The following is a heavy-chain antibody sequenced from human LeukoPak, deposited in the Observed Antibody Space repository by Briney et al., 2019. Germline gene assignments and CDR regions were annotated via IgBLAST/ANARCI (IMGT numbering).Heavy chain of an antibody. V-gene: IGHV3-30*04. CDR1: GFTFSSYP. CDR2: VSYDGSIK. CDR3: ARDSHLYYDFWSGYNFDS. Sequence: GESLRLSCAASGFTFSSYPLHWVRQAPGKGLEWVAVVSYDGSIKYYADTVKGRFTISRDNPKNTLYLQMNSLRAEDTAVYYCARDSHLYYDFWSGYNFDSWGQGTLVTVSS. J-gene: IGHJ4*02. D-gene: IGHD3-3*01.